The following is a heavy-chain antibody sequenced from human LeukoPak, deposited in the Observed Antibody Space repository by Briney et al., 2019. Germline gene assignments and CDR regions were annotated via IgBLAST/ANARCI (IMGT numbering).Heavy chain of an antibody. CDR3: ARDLGTH. CDR1: GFTFSSYA. J-gene: IGHJ4*02. Sequence: GGSLRLSCAASGFTFSSYAMHWVRQAPGKGLEWVAVISYDGSNKYYADSVKGRFTISRDNSKNTLYLQMNSLRAEDTAVYYCARDLGTHWGQGTLVTVSS. CDR2: ISYDGSNK. V-gene: IGHV3-30*04.